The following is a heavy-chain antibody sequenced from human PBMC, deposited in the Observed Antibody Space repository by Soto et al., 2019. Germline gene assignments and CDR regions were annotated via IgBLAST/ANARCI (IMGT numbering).Heavy chain of an antibody. CDR1: GGASCSYY. J-gene: IGHJ5*02. CDR3: TRLLTGTTDWFDP. Sequence: KPXXTLSLTCTVSGGASCSYYWSCIRQPPGKGLELIGYIYYSGSNNYKPSIKSRFTISVDTYKNQFSLKLSSFTAADTAVYYCTRLLTGTTDWFDPWGQGTLLTVSP. D-gene: IGHD1-20*01. V-gene: IGHV4-59*01. CDR2: IYYSGSN.